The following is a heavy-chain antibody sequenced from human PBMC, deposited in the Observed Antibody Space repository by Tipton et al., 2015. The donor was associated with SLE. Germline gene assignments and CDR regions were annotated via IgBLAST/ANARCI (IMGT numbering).Heavy chain of an antibody. CDR1: GGSISSNS. CDR2: ISYGGGT. J-gene: IGHJ3*02. V-gene: IGHV4-59*01. Sequence: TLSLTCSVSGGSISSNSWIWIRQPPGKGLDWIGYISYGGGTNYNPSLKSRVTISVDMAKNQFSLKLSSVTAADTAVYYCAREGSTRAPGAFDIWGQGTMVTVSS. D-gene: IGHD2-2*01. CDR3: AREGSTRAPGAFDI.